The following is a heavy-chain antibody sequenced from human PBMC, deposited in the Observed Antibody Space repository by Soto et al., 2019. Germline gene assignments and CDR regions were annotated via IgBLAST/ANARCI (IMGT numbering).Heavy chain of an antibody. CDR2: MSYSRST. Sequence: QLQLQESGPGLVKPSETLSLTCFVSGGSISSNNYYWGWIRQPPGKGLEWIGSMSYSRSTYYNPSLKIRITISIDTSKHKVSLKQTSVTAANTAVYYCASHLRRTNWGGGDFDYLGQGPLVTVSS. CDR3: ASHLRRTNWGGGDFDY. D-gene: IGHD7-27*01. CDR1: GGSISSNNYY. V-gene: IGHV4-39*01. J-gene: IGHJ4*02.